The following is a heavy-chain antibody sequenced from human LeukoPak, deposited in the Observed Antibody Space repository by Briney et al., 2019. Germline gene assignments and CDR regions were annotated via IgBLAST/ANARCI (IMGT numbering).Heavy chain of an antibody. D-gene: IGHD7-27*01. CDR2: INHSGST. J-gene: IGHJ4*02. CDR3: ARDRPETGAFDY. V-gene: IGHV4-34*01. Sequence: SETLSLTCAVYGGSFSGYYWSWIRQPPGKGLEWIGEINHSGSTNYNPSLKSRVTISVDTSKNQFSLKLSSVTAADTAVYYCARDRPETGAFDYWGQGTLVTVSS. CDR1: GGSFSGYY.